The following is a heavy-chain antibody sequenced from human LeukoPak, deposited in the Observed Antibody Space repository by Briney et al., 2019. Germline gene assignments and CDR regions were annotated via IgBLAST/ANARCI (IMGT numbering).Heavy chain of an antibody. CDR2: INHSGST. CDR3: ARTVTVTRLFGFDY. D-gene: IGHD4-17*01. V-gene: IGHV4-34*01. J-gene: IGHJ4*02. Sequence: SETRSLTCAVYGGSFSGYYWSWIRQPPGKGLEWIGEINHSGSTNYNPSLKSRVTISVDTSKNQFSLKLSSVTAADTAVYYCARTVTVTRLFGFDYWGQGTLVTVSS. CDR1: GGSFSGYY.